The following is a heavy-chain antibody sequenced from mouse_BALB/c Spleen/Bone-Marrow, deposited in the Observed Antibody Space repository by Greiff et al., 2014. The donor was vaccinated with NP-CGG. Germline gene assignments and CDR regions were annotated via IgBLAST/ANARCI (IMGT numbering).Heavy chain of an antibody. CDR1: GYTFTSYW. Sequence: VKLQESGAELARPGASVKLSCKASGYTFTSYWMQWVKQRPGQGLEWIGAIYPGDGDTRYTQKFKGKATLTADKSSSTAYMQLSSLASEDSAVYYCARGGENGNYDAMDYWGQGTSVTVSS. CDR2: IYPGDGDT. V-gene: IGHV1-87*01. CDR3: ARGGENGNYDAMDY. D-gene: IGHD2-1*01. J-gene: IGHJ4*01.